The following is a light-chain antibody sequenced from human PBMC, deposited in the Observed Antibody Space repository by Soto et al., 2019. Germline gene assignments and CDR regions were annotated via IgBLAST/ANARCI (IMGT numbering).Light chain of an antibody. J-gene: IGKJ3*01. Sequence: DIQMSQSPSSLSASVGDRVSITCRASQSISSYLNWYQQKPGKAPKLLIYTASSLQSGVPSRFSGGGSGTDFTLTINNLQPEDFATYYCQQSYSTPFTFGPGTKVYLK. CDR3: QQSYSTPFT. CDR2: TAS. CDR1: QSISSY. V-gene: IGKV1-39*01.